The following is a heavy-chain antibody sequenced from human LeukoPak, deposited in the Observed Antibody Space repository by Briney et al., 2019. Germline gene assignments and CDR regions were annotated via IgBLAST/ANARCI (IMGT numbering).Heavy chain of an antibody. D-gene: IGHD6-13*01. Sequence: GGSLRLSCAASGFTFSRYWMHWVRQAPGKGLVWVSRINSDGSSTSYADSVKGRFTISRDNAKNTLYLQMNSLRAEDTAVYYCARGPAAGMVDYWGQGTLVTVSS. CDR2: INSDGSST. V-gene: IGHV3-74*01. CDR3: ARGPAAGMVDY. CDR1: GFTFSRYW. J-gene: IGHJ4*02.